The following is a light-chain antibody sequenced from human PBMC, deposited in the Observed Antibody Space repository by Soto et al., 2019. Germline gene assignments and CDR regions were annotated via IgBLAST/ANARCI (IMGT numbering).Light chain of an antibody. CDR3: QQYASSLP. CDR1: QSVDSAF. Sequence: EIVLTQSPGSLSLSLGERATLSCRASQSVDSAFFAWYQQKPGQPPRLLMYGASRRATGIPDRFSGSVSGTDFTLTISRLEPEDFAVYYCQQYASSLPFGQGTKVQI. CDR2: GAS. J-gene: IGKJ1*01. V-gene: IGKV3-20*01.